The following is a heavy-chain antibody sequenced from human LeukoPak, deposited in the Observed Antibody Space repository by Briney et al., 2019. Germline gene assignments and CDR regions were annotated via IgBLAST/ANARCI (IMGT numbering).Heavy chain of an antibody. D-gene: IGHD5-18*01. CDR2: ISAYNGNT. J-gene: IGHJ6*02. CDR3: ARDGTRRGYSYVEYYYYGMDV. Sequence: ASVKVSCKASGYTFSSFGITWVRQAPGQGLEWMGWISAYNGNTNYAQKLQGRVTMTTDTSTSTAYMELRSLRSDDTAVYYCARDGTRRGYSYVEYYYYGMDVWGQGTTVTVSS. V-gene: IGHV1-18*01. CDR1: GYTFSSFG.